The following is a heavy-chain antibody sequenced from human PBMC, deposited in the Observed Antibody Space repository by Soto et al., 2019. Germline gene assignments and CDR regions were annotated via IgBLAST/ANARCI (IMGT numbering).Heavy chain of an antibody. D-gene: IGHD5-18*01. J-gene: IGHJ4*02. CDR3: AKSSFVATAMALGY. CDR1: GFTFSSYA. V-gene: IGHV3-23*01. CDR2: ISGSGGST. Sequence: EVQLLESGGGLVQPGGSLRLSCAASGFTFSSYAMSWVRQAPGKGLEWVSAISGSGGSTYYADSVKGRFTISRDNSKNTLYLQMISLRAEDTAVYNCAKSSFVATAMALGYWGQGTLVTVSS.